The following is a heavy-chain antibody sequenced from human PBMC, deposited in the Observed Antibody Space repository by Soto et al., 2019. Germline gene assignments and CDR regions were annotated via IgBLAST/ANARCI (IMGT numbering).Heavy chain of an antibody. D-gene: IGHD1-7*01. J-gene: IGHJ6*02. CDR1: GYSFASYG. CDR2: ISAYNGNT. V-gene: IGHV1-18*01. CDR3: ARGTPAYYYGMDV. Sequence: GASVKVSCKASGYSFASYGISWGRQAPGQGLEWMGWISAYNGNTNYAQKLQGRVTMTTDTSTSTAYMELRSLRSDDTAVYYCARGTPAYYYGMDVWGQGTTVTVSS.